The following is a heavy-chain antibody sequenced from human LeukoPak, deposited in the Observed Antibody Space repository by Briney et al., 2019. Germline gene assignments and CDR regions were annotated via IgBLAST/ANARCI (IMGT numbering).Heavy chain of an antibody. CDR2: ISSSSSTI. CDR1: GFTFSSYG. Sequence: GGSLRLSCAASGFTFSSYGMTCVRQAPGKGLEWVSYISSSSSTIYYADSVKGRFTISRDNAKNTLNLQMNSLRAEDTAVYYCARDLGQYYDTSDNWFDPWGQGTLVTVSS. D-gene: IGHD3-22*01. J-gene: IGHJ5*02. V-gene: IGHV3-48*04. CDR3: ARDLGQYYDTSDNWFDP.